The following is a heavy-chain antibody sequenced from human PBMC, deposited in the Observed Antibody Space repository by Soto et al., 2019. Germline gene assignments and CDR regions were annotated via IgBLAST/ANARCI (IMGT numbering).Heavy chain of an antibody. J-gene: IGHJ5*02. CDR2: IYPGDSDT. CDR1: GYAFTSYW. V-gene: IGHV5-51*01. Sequence: GESLKISCTGSGYAFTSYWIAWVRQMPGKGLEWMGVIYPGDSDTRYSPSFQGQVTISADKSITTAYLQWSSLKASDTAMYYCARGYCTTTICDPWFDPWGQGTLVTVSS. D-gene: IGHD2-2*01. CDR3: ARGYCTTTICDPWFDP.